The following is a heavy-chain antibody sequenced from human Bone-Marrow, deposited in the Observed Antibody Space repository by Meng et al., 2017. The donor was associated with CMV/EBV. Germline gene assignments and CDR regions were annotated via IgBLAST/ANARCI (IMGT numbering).Heavy chain of an antibody. CDR1: GFIFHDHT. V-gene: IGHV3-43*01. CDR3: ARALATGTTISPLTY. Sequence: GGSLRLSCAASGFIFHDHTVHWVRQVPGKGLEWLSLISWDGTVSSYAGSVKGRFTISRDNIKTSLYLQMDSLRSDDTALYYCARALATGTTISPLTYWGQGTLVTVSS. CDR2: ISWDGTVS. J-gene: IGHJ4*02. D-gene: IGHD1-1*01.